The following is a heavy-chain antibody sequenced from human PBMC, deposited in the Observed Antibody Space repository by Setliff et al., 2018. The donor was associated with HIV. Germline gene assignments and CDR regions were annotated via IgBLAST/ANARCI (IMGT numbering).Heavy chain of an antibody. D-gene: IGHD2-21*02. CDR1: GYSISSGSYY. Sequence: SETLSLTCAVSGYSISSGSYYWSWIRQPAGKGLEWIGHIYTSGSTNYNPSLKSRVTISVDTSTNQFSLKLNSVTAADTAVYYCARGEACGGGCHYAFELWGRGTMVTVSS. CDR3: ARGEACGGGCHYAFEL. J-gene: IGHJ3*01. V-gene: IGHV4-61*09. CDR2: IYTSGST.